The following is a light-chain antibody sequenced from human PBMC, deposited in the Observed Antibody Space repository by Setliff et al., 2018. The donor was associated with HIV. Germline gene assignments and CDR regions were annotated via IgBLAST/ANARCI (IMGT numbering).Light chain of an antibody. V-gene: IGLV2-14*01. J-gene: IGLJ1*01. Sequence: QSALTQPASVSGSPGQSITVSCTGTSSDIGAYDHVFWFRQYPGKAPQLMIYDVSNRASGVSDRFSASKSGNTASLTISGLQPEDEADYYCTSFTSTKTDVFGSGTKVTVL. CDR3: TSFTSTKTDV. CDR1: SSDIGAYDH. CDR2: DVS.